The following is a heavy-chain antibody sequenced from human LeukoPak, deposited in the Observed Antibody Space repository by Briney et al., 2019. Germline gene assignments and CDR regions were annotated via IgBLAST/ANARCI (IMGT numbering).Heavy chain of an antibody. V-gene: IGHV4-4*02. Sequence: PSETLSLTCAVSGGSISSSNWWSWVRQPPGKGLDWIGYIYYSGSANYNPSLKSRVTISVDTSKNQFSLKLSSVTAADTAVYYCARGDGFHYIWGQGILVTVSS. CDR1: GGSISSSNW. CDR2: IYYSGSA. CDR3: ARGDGFHYI. J-gene: IGHJ4*02. D-gene: IGHD5-24*01.